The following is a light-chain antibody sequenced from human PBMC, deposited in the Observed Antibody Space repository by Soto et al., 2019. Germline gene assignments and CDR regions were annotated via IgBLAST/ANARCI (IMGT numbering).Light chain of an antibody. CDR3: QQYHTSLWT. CDR1: QSVSSSY. CDR2: GAS. J-gene: IGKJ1*01. Sequence: EIVLTQSPGTLSLSPGERATLSCRASQSVSSSYLAWYQLKPGQAPRLLIYGASSRATGVPDRFSGSGSGPAFTLTISRLEPEDFAVYSCQQYHTSLWTFGQGTKVEIK. V-gene: IGKV3-20*01.